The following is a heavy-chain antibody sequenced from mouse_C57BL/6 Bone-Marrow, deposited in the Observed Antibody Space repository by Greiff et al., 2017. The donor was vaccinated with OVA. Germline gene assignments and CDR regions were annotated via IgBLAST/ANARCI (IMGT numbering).Heavy chain of an antibody. Sequence: VQLVESGGGLVKPGGSLKLSCAASGFTFSSYAMSWVRQTPEKRLEWVATISDGGSYTYYPDNVKGRFTISRDNAKNNLYLQMSHLKSEDTAMYYCARDHYYGSSFDYWGQGTTLTVSS. V-gene: IGHV5-4*01. CDR2: ISDGGSYT. CDR1: GFTFSSYA. CDR3: ARDHYYGSSFDY. D-gene: IGHD1-1*01. J-gene: IGHJ2*01.